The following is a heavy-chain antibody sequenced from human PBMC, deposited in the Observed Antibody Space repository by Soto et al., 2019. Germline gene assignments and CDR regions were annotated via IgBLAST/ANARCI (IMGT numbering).Heavy chain of an antibody. CDR1: GFSVTTNY. J-gene: IGHJ6*02. V-gene: IGHV3-53*02. Sequence: EVQLVETGGGLIQPGGSLRLSCLASGFSVTTNYIIWVRQPPGKGLEWVSTTFTGGSTHYADSVKGRFSISRDNSKNTGYLRMNNLRAEDTAVYYCAKKPPSSIQGWAFGMDVWGQGTTVSVSS. CDR3: AKKPPSSIQGWAFGMDV. CDR2: TFTGGST. D-gene: IGHD1-26*01.